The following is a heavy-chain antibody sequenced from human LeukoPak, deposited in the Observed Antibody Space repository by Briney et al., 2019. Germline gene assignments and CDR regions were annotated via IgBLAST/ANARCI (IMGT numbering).Heavy chain of an antibody. V-gene: IGHV4-31*03. CDR3: ARVRDYYGSGSYWGYNWFDP. J-gene: IGHJ5*02. CDR1: DGSISSGGYY. CDR2: IYYSGST. D-gene: IGHD3-10*01. Sequence: PSQTLSLTCTVSDGSISSGGYYWSWIRQHPGKGLEWIGYIYYSGSTYYNPSLKSRVTISVDTSKNQFSLKLSSVTAADTAVYYCARVRDYYGSGSYWGYNWFDPWGQGTLVTVSP.